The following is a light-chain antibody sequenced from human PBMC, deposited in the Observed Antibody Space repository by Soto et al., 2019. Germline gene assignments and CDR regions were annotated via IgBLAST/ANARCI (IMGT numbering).Light chain of an antibody. CDR3: QQYNNWPRIT. V-gene: IGKV3-15*01. CDR1: QSVSSN. J-gene: IGKJ5*01. Sequence: EFVWTQYTGTLYLSPGERATLSCRASQSVSSNLAWYQQKPGQAPRLLIYGASTRATGIPARFSGSGSGTEFTLTISSLQSEDFAVYYCQQYNNWPRITFGQGTRLAI. CDR2: GAS.